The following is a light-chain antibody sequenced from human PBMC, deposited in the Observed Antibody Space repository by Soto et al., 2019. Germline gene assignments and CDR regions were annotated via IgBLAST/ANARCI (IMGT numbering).Light chain of an antibody. J-gene: IGKJ1*01. CDR2: GAS. V-gene: IGKV3-15*01. CDR3: QQSKKWTRR. Sequence: EKVVSNSHSALSASPFDIATLSSGASQSVSSDLAWYHQKPGQAPRLLIYGASTRATGIPARFSGSGSGTEFTLTINSLQSEDFAVYCCQQSKKWTRRFGQGTKV. CDR1: QSVSSD.